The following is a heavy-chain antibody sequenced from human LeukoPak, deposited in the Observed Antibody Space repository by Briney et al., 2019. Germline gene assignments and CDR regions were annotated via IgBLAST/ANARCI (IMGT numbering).Heavy chain of an antibody. CDR1: GYSISSGYY. Sequence: ASETLSLTCTVSGYSISSGYYWGWIRQPPGKGLEWIGSIYHSGSTYYNPSLKSRVTISVDTSKNQFSLKLSSVTAADTAVYYCARGRWDILTGYNWFDPWGQGTLVTVSS. CDR2: IYHSGST. V-gene: IGHV4-38-2*02. CDR3: ARGRWDILTGYNWFDP. D-gene: IGHD3-9*01. J-gene: IGHJ5*02.